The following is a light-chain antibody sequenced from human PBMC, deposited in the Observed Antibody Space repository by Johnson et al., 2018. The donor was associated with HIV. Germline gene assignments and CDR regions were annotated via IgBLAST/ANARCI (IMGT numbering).Light chain of an antibody. CDR1: SSNIGNNY. CDR3: GTWDTSLSAV. CDR2: ENN. V-gene: IGLV1-51*01. Sequence: SVLTQPPSVSAAPGQKVTISCSGSSSNIGNNYVSWYQQLPGTAPKLLIYENNKRPPGIPDRFSGSQSGTSATLGITGLQIGDEADYYCGTWDTSLSAVFGTGTKFTVL. J-gene: IGLJ1*01.